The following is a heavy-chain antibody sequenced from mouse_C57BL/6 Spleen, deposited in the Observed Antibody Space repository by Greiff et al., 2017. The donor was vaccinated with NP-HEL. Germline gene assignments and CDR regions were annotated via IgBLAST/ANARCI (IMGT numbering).Heavy chain of an antibody. D-gene: IGHD1-1*01. CDR3: ANYYGSSYAWFAY. Sequence: VQGVESGPELVKPGASVKLSCKASGYTFTSYDINWVKQRPGQGLEWIGWIYPRDGSTKYNEKFKGKATLTVDTSSSTAYMELHSLTSEDSAVYFCANYYGSSYAWFAYWGQGTLVTVSA. V-gene: IGHV1-85*01. CDR2: IYPRDGST. J-gene: IGHJ3*01. CDR1: GYTFTSYD.